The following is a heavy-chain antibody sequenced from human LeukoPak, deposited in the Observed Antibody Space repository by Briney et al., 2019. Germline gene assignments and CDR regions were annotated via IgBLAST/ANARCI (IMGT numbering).Heavy chain of an antibody. CDR1: GGSISTYY. Sequence: PSETLSLTCTVSGGSISTYYWSWIRQPPGKGLEWIGYIYYSGSTYYNPSLKSRVTISVDTSKNQFSLKLSSVTAADTAVCYCSGGDYGSAPDAFDIWGQGTMVTVSS. CDR3: SGGDYGSAPDAFDI. CDR2: IYYSGST. J-gene: IGHJ3*02. D-gene: IGHD3-10*01. V-gene: IGHV4-59*06.